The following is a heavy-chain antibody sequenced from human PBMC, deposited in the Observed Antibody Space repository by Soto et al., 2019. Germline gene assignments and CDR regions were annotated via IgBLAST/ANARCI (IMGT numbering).Heavy chain of an antibody. CDR1: GFTFSSYS. Sequence: GESLKISCAASGFTFSSYSMNWVRQAPGKGLEWVSSISSSSSYIYYADSVKGRFTISRDNAKNSLFLQMNSLRAEDTAVFYCARVPTSYGDYNGVIDYWGQGTLVTVSS. D-gene: IGHD4-17*01. CDR2: ISSSSSYI. V-gene: IGHV3-21*01. CDR3: ARVPTSYGDYNGVIDY. J-gene: IGHJ4*02.